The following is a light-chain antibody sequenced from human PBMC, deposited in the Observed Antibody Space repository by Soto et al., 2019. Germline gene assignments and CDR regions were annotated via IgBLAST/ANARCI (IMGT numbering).Light chain of an antibody. J-gene: IGKJ1*01. Sequence: DLQMTQSPSTLSASVGDRVTITCRASQSISSWLAWYQQKPGKAPKLLIYDASSLESGVPSRFSGSGSGTEFTLTISSLQPDDFATYHYQQYNRFWTFGQGTKVEIK. V-gene: IGKV1-5*01. CDR1: QSISSW. CDR3: QQYNRFWT. CDR2: DAS.